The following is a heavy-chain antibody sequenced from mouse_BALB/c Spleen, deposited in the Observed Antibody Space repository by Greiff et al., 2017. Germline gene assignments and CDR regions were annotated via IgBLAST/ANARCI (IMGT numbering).Heavy chain of an antibody. CDR3: ARSWDGWFAY. CDR2: INPSSGYT. V-gene: IGHV1-4*01. CDR1: GYTFTSYT. J-gene: IGHJ3*01. Sequence: QVQLKESGAELARPGASVKMSCKASGYTFTSYTMHWVKQRPGQGLEWIGYINPSSGYTNYNQKFKDKATLTADKSSSTAYMQLSSLTSEDSAVYYCARSWDGWFAYWGQGTLVTVSA. D-gene: IGHD4-1*01.